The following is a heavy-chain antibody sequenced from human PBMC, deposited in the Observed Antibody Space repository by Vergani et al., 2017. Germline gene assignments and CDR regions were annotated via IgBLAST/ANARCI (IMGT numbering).Heavy chain of an antibody. CDR2: VDPEDGET. J-gene: IGHJ6*02. V-gene: IGHV1-69-2*01. CDR3: ATPQTVTTGGMEV. Sequence: EVQLVQSGAEVKKPGATMKISCKVSGYTFTDHYMHWVKQAPGKGLEWMGLVDPEDGETIYAEKFKGRVTIAADTSTDTAHLELRSLRSEDTAVYYCATPQTVTTGGMEVWGRGTTVIVSS. CDR1: GYTFTDHY. D-gene: IGHD4-17*01.